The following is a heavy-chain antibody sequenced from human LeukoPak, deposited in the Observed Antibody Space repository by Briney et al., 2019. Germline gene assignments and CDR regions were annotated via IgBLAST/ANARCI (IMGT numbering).Heavy chain of an antibody. CDR2: INHSGST. CDR1: GGSFSGYY. Sequence: PSETLSLTCAVYGGSFSGYYWSWIRQPPGKGLEWIGEINHSGSTNYNPSLKSRVTISVDTSKNQFSLKLSSVTAADTAVYYCARHRSGFGLNIVVVPAAITFRNWFDPWGQGTLVTVSS. D-gene: IGHD2-2*02. J-gene: IGHJ5*02. V-gene: IGHV4-34*01. CDR3: ARHRSGFGLNIVVVPAAITFRNWFDP.